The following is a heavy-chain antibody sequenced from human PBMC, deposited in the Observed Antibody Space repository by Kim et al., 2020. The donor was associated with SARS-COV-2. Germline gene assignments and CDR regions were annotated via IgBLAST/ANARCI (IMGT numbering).Heavy chain of an antibody. D-gene: IGHD3-9*01. CDR3: ARHPPYDILTGYYDYFDY. Sequence: GASLQISCQGSGYSFTSYWISWVRQMPGKGLEWMGRIDPSDSYTNYSPSFQGHVTISADKSISTAYLQWSSLKASDTAMYYCARHPPYDILTGYYDYFDYRGQGTLVTVSS. J-gene: IGHJ4*02. CDR1: GYSFTSYW. CDR2: IDPSDSYT. V-gene: IGHV5-10-1*01.